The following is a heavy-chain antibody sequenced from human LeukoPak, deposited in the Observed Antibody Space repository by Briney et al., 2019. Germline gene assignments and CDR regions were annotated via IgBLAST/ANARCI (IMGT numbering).Heavy chain of an antibody. CDR3: ARGRQGVDYFDY. Sequence: ASVKVSCKASGYTFTGYYMHWVRQAPGQGLEWMGWINPNSGGTNYAQKFQGRVTMTRGTSISTAYMELSRLRSDDTAVYYCARGRQGVDYFDYWGQGTLVTVSS. D-gene: IGHD3-16*01. CDR2: INPNSGGT. CDR1: GYTFTGYY. V-gene: IGHV1-2*02. J-gene: IGHJ4*02.